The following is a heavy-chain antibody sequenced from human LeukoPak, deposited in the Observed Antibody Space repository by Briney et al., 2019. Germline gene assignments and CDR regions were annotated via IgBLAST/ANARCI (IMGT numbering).Heavy chain of an antibody. CDR2: IYPGDSDT. Sequence: GESLKISCKGSGYSFTSYWIGWVRQMPGKGLEWMGIIYPGDSDTRYSPSFQGQVTISADKSTSTAYLQWSSLKASDTAMYYCARRYCSGGSCYYFDYWGQGTLVTVSS. CDR3: ARRYCSGGSCYYFDY. V-gene: IGHV5-51*01. J-gene: IGHJ4*02. D-gene: IGHD2-15*01. CDR1: GYSFTSYW.